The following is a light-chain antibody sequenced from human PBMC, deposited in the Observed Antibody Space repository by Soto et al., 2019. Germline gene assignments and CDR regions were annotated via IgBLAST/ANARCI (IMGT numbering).Light chain of an antibody. CDR1: SSDVGAYNY. CDR2: EVS. J-gene: IGLJ3*02. CDR3: SSYVTGNSWV. V-gene: IGLV2-14*01. Sequence: QSALTQPASVSGSPGQSITISCTGTSSDVGAYNYVSWYQQHPGKAPKVMIFEVSNRPSGVSNRFSGSKSGNTASLTISGLQAEDEADYYCSSYVTGNSWVFGGGTQLPVL.